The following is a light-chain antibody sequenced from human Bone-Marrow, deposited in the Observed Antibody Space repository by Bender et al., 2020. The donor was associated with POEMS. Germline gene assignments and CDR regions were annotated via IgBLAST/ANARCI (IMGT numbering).Light chain of an antibody. CDR1: IVGSEY. V-gene: IGLV3-21*02. CDR3: QVWDSKTDHYVV. J-gene: IGLJ2*01. CDR2: DDL. Sequence: LTQPPSVSVAPGQTARITCGGSIVGSEYLHWYQQRPGQAPVLVVYDDLHRPSGIPERFSGSKSGNTGALTINRVEAGDEADYYCQVWDSKTDHYVVFGGGTKLTVL.